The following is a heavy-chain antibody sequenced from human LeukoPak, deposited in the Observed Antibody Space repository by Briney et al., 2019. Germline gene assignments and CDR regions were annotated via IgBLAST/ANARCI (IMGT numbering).Heavy chain of an antibody. J-gene: IGHJ4*02. CDR1: GYTFTSYG. D-gene: IGHD4-23*01. Sequence: SVKVSCKASGYTFTSYGISWVRQAPGQGLEWMGGIIPIFGTANYAQEFQGRVTITAVESMSTAYMELSSLRSEDTAVYYCARGWLSETTVVTPYNYWGQGTLVTVS. CDR2: IIPIFGTA. V-gene: IGHV1-69*13. CDR3: ARGWLSETTVVTPYNY.